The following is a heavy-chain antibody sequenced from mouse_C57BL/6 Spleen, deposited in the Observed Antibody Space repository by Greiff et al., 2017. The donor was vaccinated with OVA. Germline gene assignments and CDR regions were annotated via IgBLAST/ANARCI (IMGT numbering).Heavy chain of an antibody. CDR1: GYTFTDYY. D-gene: IGHD1-1*01. Sequence: VQLKQSGPELVKPGASVKISCKASGYTFTDYYMNWVKQSHGKSLEWIGDSNPNNGGTSYNQKFKGKATLTVDKSSSTAYMELRSLTSEDSAVYYCAREGAGTPFAYWGQGTLVTVSA. CDR3: AREGAGTPFAY. V-gene: IGHV1-26*01. CDR2: SNPNNGGT. J-gene: IGHJ3*01.